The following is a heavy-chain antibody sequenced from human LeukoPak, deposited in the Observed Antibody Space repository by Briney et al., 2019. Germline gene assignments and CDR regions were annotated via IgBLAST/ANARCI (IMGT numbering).Heavy chain of an antibody. J-gene: IGHJ4*02. CDR3: ATVRDDYGGNSGDY. CDR2: INHSGST. D-gene: IGHD4-23*01. CDR1: GGSFSGYY. Sequence: PSETLSLTCAVYGGSFSGYYWSWIRQPPGKGLEWIGEINHSGSTNYNPSLKSRVTISVDTSKNQFSLKLSSVTAADTAVYYCATVRDDYGGNSGDYWGQGTLVTVSS. V-gene: IGHV4-34*01.